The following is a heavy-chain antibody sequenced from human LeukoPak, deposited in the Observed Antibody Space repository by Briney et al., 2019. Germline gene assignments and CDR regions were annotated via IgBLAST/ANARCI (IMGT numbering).Heavy chain of an antibody. D-gene: IGHD7-27*01. V-gene: IGHV4-4*02. CDR3: ASRKLGNDY. J-gene: IGHJ4*02. Sequence: SETLSLTCVVSGGPISSDYWWTWVRQSPEKGLEWIGEINHSGSTNYNPSLKSRVTISVDTSKNQFSLNLSSVTAADTAVYYCASRKLGNDYWGQGTLVTVSS. CDR2: INHSGST. CDR1: GGPISSDYW.